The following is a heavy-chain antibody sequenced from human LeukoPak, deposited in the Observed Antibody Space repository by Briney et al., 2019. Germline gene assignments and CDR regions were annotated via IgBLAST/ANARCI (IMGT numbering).Heavy chain of an antibody. Sequence: GVLRLSCAASGFTFSSYAMSWVRQAPGKGLEWVSAISGSGGSTYYADSVKGRFTISRDNSKNTLYLQMNSLRAEDTAVYYCAKDQYYYGSGINWFDPWGQGTLVTVSS. J-gene: IGHJ5*02. D-gene: IGHD3-10*01. CDR3: AKDQYYYGSGINWFDP. CDR1: GFTFSSYA. V-gene: IGHV3-23*01. CDR2: ISGSGGST.